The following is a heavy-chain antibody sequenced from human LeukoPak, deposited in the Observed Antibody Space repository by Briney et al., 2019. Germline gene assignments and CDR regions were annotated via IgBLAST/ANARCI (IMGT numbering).Heavy chain of an antibody. V-gene: IGHV4-59*01. CDR2: FYSNGST. J-gene: IGHJ5*02. CDR1: GGSISSFH. Sequence: KPSETLSLTCDVSGGSISSFHWSWIRQPPGKGLEWMLSFYSNGSTNYKPSLKSRVTTSVDKSKNQFSLNLTSVTSADTAFYYCARDRHQLTSRTTGYNWFDLWGPGTLVTVSS. D-gene: IGHD1-1*01. CDR3: ARDRHQLTSRTTGYNWFDL.